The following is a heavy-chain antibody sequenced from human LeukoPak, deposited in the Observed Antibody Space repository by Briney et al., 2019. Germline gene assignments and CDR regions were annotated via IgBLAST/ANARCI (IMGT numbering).Heavy chain of an antibody. CDR2: INPYTGDT. V-gene: IGHV1-2*02. J-gene: IGHJ5*01. CDR1: GYTFSDYY. Sequence: ASVKVSCKAAGYTFSDYYIHWVRQAPGQRLEWMGWINPYTGDTDNAQKFQGRVTLTRDTSISTAYMALSGLHSADTAVYYCARHTYGTSPRGDSWGQGTLVTVSS. CDR3: ARHTYGTSPRGDS. D-gene: IGHD2-2*01.